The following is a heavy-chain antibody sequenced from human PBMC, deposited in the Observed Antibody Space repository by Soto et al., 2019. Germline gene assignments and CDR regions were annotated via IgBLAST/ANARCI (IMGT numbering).Heavy chain of an antibody. V-gene: IGHV4-59*01. CDR3: ARDQGLLWFGELLSPSTAYDI. D-gene: IGHD3-10*01. CDR2: IYYSGST. J-gene: IGHJ3*02. Sequence: PSETLSLTCTFSGGSISSYYWSWIRQPPGKGLEWIGYIYYSGSTNYNPSLKSRVTISVDTSKNQFSLKLSSVTAADTAVYYCARDQGLLWFGELLSPSTAYDIWGQGTMVTVSS. CDR1: GGSISSYY.